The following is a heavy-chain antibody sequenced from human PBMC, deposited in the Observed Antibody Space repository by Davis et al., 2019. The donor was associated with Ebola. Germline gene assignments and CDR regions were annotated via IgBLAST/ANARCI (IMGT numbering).Heavy chain of an antibody. D-gene: IGHD3-22*01. CDR2: INPNSGGT. CDR1: GYTFTGYY. J-gene: IGHJ3*01. CDR3: ARRRWSSSGCIFS. Sequence: AASVKVSCKASGYTFTGYYMHWVRQAPGQGLEWMGWINPNSGGTNYAQKFQGWVTMTRDTSISTAYMELSSLRSEDTAVYYCARRRWSSSGCIFSWGQGTMVTVSS. V-gene: IGHV1-2*04.